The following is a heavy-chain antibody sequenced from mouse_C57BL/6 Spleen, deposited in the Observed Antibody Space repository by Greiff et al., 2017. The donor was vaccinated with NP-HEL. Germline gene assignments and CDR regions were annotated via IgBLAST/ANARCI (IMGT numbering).Heavy chain of an antibody. CDR2: ISYDGSN. J-gene: IGHJ2*01. V-gene: IGHV3-6*01. CDR3: ARLGHYFDY. CDR1: GYSITSGYY. D-gene: IGHD4-1*01. Sequence: VQLKESGPGLVKPSQSLSLTCSVPGYSITSGYYWNWIRQFPGNKLEWMGYISYDGSNNYNPSLKNRISITRDTSKNQFFLKLNSVTTEDTATYYCARLGHYFDYWGQGTTLTVSS.